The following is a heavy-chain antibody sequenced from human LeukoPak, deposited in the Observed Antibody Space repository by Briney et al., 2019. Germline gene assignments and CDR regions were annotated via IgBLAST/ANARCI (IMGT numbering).Heavy chain of an antibody. Sequence: PGGSLRLSCAASGFTFSSYWMSWVRQAPGKGLEWVANIKQDGSEKYYVDSVKGRFTISRDNAKNSLYLQMNSLRAEDTAVYYCARATYYYDSSGYYYADQDAFDIWGQGTMVTVSS. CDR3: ARATYYYDSSGYYYADQDAFDI. CDR1: GFTFSSYW. CDR2: IKQDGSEK. J-gene: IGHJ3*02. D-gene: IGHD3-22*01. V-gene: IGHV3-7*01.